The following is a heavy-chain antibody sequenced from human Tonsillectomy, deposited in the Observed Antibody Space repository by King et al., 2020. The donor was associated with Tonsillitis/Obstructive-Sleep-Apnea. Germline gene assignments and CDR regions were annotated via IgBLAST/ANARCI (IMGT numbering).Heavy chain of an antibody. Sequence: QLQESGPGLVKPSQTLSLTCTVSGGSISSGGYYWSWIRQHPGKGLEWIGYIYYSGSTYYNPSLKSRVTISVDTSNNQFSLNLSSVTAADTAVYYCARLDCSSTSCYGIYYYYMDVWGKGTTVTVSS. V-gene: IGHV4-31*03. J-gene: IGHJ6*03. D-gene: IGHD2-2*01. CDR1: GGSISSGGYY. CDR3: ARLDCSSTSCYGIYYYYMDV. CDR2: IYYSGST.